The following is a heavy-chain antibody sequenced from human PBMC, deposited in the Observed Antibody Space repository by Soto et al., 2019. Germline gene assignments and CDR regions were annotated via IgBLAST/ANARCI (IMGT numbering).Heavy chain of an antibody. CDR2: IYWDNDK. V-gene: IGHV2-5*02. Sequence: QITLKESGPTLVKPTQTLTLTCTFSGFSLSTGGVGVGWIRQPPGKALEWLALIYWDNDKRYSPSLKSRLTVTKDTSKNQVVLTMTNMDPVETATYYCVQSRCGGDCLRSYSSHYYYGMDVWGQGTTVTVFS. CDR3: VQSRCGGDCLRSYSSHYYYGMDV. CDR1: GFSLSTGGVG. J-gene: IGHJ6*02. D-gene: IGHD2-21*02.